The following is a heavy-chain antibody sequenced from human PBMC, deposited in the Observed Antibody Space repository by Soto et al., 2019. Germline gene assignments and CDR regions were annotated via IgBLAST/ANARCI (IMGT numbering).Heavy chain of an antibody. V-gene: IGHV3-30*18. D-gene: IGHD5-12*01. CDR2: TSYDGNNT. Sequence: LLVESGGGVVQPGRSLRLSCAASGFTFSLSGLHWVRQAPGKGLEWVAVTSYDGNNTYYADSVKGRFTISRDNSKNTLYLQMNSLRAEDTAVYYCAKDSGYSGYDVYDYYYCMDVWGQGTTVTVSS. CDR3: AKDSGYSGYDVYDYYYCMDV. CDR1: GFTFSLSG. J-gene: IGHJ6*02.